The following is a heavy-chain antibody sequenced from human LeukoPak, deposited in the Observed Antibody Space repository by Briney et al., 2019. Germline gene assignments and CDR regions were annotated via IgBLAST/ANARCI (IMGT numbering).Heavy chain of an antibody. CDR3: VRDRSGSWAFEY. CDR2: ISYDRSKK. J-gene: IGHJ4*02. CDR1: GFTFSSYA. V-gene: IGHV3-30-3*01. Sequence: GKSLRLSCAASGFTFSSYAMFWVRQAPGKGLEWVAVISYDRSKKYYADSVKGRLTISRDDSKNTLFLQMNSLRAEDTAVYYCVRDRSGSWAFEYWGQGTLVTVSS. D-gene: IGHD3-10*01.